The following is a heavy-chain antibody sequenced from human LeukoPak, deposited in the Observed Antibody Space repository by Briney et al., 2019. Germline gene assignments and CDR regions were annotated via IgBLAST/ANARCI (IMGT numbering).Heavy chain of an antibody. CDR1: GGSFSGYY. Sequence: SETLSLTCTVSGGSFSGYYWSWIRQPPGKGLEWIGFIYYSGNTNYNPSLKSRVAITLSSVTAADTAVYYCARHFDAFDIWGPGTMVTVSS. J-gene: IGHJ3*02. V-gene: IGHV4-59*08. CDR3: ARHFDAFDI. CDR2: IYYSGNT.